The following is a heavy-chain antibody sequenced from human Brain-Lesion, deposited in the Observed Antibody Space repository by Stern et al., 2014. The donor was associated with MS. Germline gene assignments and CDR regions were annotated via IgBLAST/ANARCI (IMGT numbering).Heavy chain of an antibody. D-gene: IGHD2-2*01. V-gene: IGHV3-21*01. Sequence: EMQLVESGGGLVKPGGSLRLSCEASGFTFNSYSMNWVRQAPGKGLEWVSSLSVGTDYIYDADSVKGRFTISRDNAKNSLFLQMNTLRAEDTGVYYCARVDCSGTNCFYYYYGMDVWGQGTTVTVSS. CDR1: GFTFNSYS. CDR2: LSVGTDYI. J-gene: IGHJ6*02. CDR3: ARVDCSGTNCFYYYYGMDV.